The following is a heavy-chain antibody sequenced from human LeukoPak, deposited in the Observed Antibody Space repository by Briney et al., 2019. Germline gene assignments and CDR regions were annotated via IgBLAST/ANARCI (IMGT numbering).Heavy chain of an antibody. D-gene: IGHD2-15*01. Sequence: PGGSLRLSCAASGFTFSSYAMSWVRQAPGKGLEWVSAISGSGGSTHYADSVKGRFTISRDNSKNTLYLQMNSLRAEDTAVYYCARDLVCSGGSCYGNFDYWGQGTLVTVSS. J-gene: IGHJ4*02. CDR1: GFTFSSYA. CDR3: ARDLVCSGGSCYGNFDY. V-gene: IGHV3-23*01. CDR2: ISGSGGST.